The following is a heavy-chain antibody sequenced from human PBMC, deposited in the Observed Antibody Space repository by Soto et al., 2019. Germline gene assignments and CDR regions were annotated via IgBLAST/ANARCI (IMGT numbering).Heavy chain of an antibody. CDR2: IYWNDDE. Sequence: SGPTLVNPTQTLTLTCTFSGFSLTTSGVGVGWIRQPPGKALEWLALIYWNDDERYSPSLKSRLTITKDTSKNQVVLRMTKMDAVDTAIYYCAHQLGSAWYSYYFDYWGQGMLVTVSS. V-gene: IGHV2-5*01. CDR1: GFSLTTSGVG. J-gene: IGHJ4*02. CDR3: AHQLGSAWYSYYFDY. D-gene: IGHD1-26*01.